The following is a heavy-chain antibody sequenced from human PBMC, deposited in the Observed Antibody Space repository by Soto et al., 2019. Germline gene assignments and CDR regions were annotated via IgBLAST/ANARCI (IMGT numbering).Heavy chain of an antibody. Sequence: EVQLVESGGGLVQPGGSLRLSCAASGFTFSSYSMNWVRQAPGKGLEWVSYISSSSDIIDYADSVKGRFTISRDNAKNSLYLQMNSLRDEDTAVYYCARDQNRWTNSGIGFHYWGQGTLVTVSS. CDR3: ARDQNRWTNSGIGFHY. CDR1: GFTFSSYS. D-gene: IGHD7-27*01. J-gene: IGHJ4*02. V-gene: IGHV3-48*02. CDR2: ISSSSDII.